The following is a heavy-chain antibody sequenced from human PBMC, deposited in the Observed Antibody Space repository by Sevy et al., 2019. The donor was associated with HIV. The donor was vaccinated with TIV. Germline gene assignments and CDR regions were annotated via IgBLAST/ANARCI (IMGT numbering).Heavy chain of an antibody. V-gene: IGHV3-48*02. J-gene: IGHJ6*01. CDR2: TSGTSGAI. CDR1: GFIFSRYS. Sequence: GGSLRLSCTVSGFIFSRYSMNWVRQAPGKGLEWISYTSGTSGAIYYPDSVKGRFTVSRDNANNALFLQMSCLKDDDTAVYYCASGPDCGGDCDVGFSNPLDVWGQGTTVTVSS. CDR3: ASGPDCGGDCDVGFSNPLDV. D-gene: IGHD2-21*02.